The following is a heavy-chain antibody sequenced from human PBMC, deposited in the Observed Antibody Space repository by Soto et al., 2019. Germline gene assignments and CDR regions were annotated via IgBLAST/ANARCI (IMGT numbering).Heavy chain of an antibody. D-gene: IGHD2-15*01. Sequence: ASLKFSFKASGYTFTSYGISWVRQAPGQGLEWMGWISAYNGNTNYAQKLQGRLTMTTDTSTSTAYMELRSLRSDDTAVYYCVRASRRCSVVPGSWAPGSLVTAS. V-gene: IGHV1-18*01. J-gene: IGHJ5*02. CDR3: VRASRRCSVVPGS. CDR2: ISAYNGNT. CDR1: GYTFTSYG.